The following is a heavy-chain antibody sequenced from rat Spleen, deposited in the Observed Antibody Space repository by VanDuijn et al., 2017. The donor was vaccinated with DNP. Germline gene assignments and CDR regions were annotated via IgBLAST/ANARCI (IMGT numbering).Heavy chain of an antibody. CDR3: ARGSETYYWYFDF. J-gene: IGHJ1*01. CDR2: ISYSGST. Sequence: EVQLQESGPGLVKPSQSLSLTCSVTGYSITRNYWGWIRKLPGNKMEWIGYISYSGSTGYNPSLKNRISITRDTSKNQFFLQLNSVTTEDTATYYCARGSETYYWYFDFWGPGTMVTVSS. CDR1: GYSITRNY. V-gene: IGHV3-1*01. D-gene: IGHD3-7*01.